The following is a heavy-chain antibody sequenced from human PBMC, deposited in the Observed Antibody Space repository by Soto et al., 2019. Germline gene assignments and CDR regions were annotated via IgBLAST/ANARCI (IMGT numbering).Heavy chain of an antibody. D-gene: IGHD4-4*01. CDR3: VRGGSNYAS. Sequence: SLRLSCTASGFTFSDSWMTWVRQAPGRGLEWVARIKPDESEKKYADSVKGRFSISRDNAKNSMYLQMDSLRGADTAVYYCVRGGSNYASWGQGTLVTVSS. V-gene: IGHV3-7*01. CDR2: IKPDESEK. CDR1: GFTFSDSW. J-gene: IGHJ5*02.